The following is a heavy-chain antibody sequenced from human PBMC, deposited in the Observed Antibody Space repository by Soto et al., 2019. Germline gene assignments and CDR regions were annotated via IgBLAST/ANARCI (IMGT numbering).Heavy chain of an antibody. CDR1: GGSIRSGGYY. J-gene: IGHJ6*02. Sequence: KPSETLSLTCTVSGGSIRSGGYYWSWVRQSPRRGLEWIGNIYYSGSTYYNPSLKSRLTISVDTSKNQFSLNLSSVIAADTAVYYCARDRLMATAGTARHYFGLDVWGQGTTVTVSS. D-gene: IGHD5-18*01. CDR2: IYYSGST. V-gene: IGHV4-31*03. CDR3: ARDRLMATAGTARHYFGLDV.